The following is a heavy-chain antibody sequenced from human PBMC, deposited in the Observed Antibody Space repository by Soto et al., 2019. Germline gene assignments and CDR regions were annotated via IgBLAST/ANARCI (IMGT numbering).Heavy chain of an antibody. J-gene: IGHJ6*02. CDR1: GASISSYNY. D-gene: IGHD2-2*01. CDR2: IYYSGDI. Sequence: PSETLSLTCNVSGASISSYNYWGWFRQPPGKGLEWIGSIYYSGDIMYNPSLQSRLTIFVDTSKNQFSLKLSSVTAADTAVYYCARCSSQLLEDPYCYYGMDVWGQGTTVTVSS. V-gene: IGHV4-38-2*02. CDR3: ARCSSQLLEDPYCYYGMDV.